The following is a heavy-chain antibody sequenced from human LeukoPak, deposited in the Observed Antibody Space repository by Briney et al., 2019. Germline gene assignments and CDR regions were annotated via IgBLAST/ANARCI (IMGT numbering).Heavy chain of an antibody. CDR1: GFTFSGYW. J-gene: IGHJ4*02. Sequence: GGSLRLSCEASGFTFSGYWMNWVRQTPGKGLLWVGRINEDGSATYYLDSVKGRFIISRNNAKNPLHLQMSSLKTADTGTYYCARGYSVSKIDKWGQGTLVTVSS. CDR3: ARGYSVSKIDK. V-gene: IGHV3-7*05. D-gene: IGHD5/OR15-5a*01. CDR2: INEDGSAT.